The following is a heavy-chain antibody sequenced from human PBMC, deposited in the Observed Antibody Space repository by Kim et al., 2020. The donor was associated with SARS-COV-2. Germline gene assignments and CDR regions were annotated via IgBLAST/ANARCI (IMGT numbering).Heavy chain of an antibody. V-gene: IGHV4-59*01. J-gene: IGHJ4*02. D-gene: IGHD4-17*01. CDR1: GGSISSYY. CDR2: IYYSGST. Sequence: SETLSLTCTVSGGSISSYYWSWIRQPPGKGLEWIGYIYYSGSTNYNPSLKSRVTISVDTSKNQFSLKLSSVTTADTAVYYCARELGGDYSSFDYWGQGTLVTVSS. CDR3: ARELGGDYSSFDY.